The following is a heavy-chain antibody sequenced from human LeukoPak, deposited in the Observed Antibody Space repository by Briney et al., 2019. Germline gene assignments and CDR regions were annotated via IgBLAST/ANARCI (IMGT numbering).Heavy chain of an antibody. CDR3: ARLQPNSGEWAFDI. D-gene: IGHD1-1*01. Sequence: KSSETLSLTCTVSGASISTYYWSWIRQSPGKGLEWIGYLFSRGSPNYNPSLKRRVTISVGTSKNHFSLTLSSVTAADTAVYYCARLQPNSGEWAFDIWGQGTMVTVSS. V-gene: IGHV4-59*01. CDR2: LFSRGSP. J-gene: IGHJ3*02. CDR1: GASISTYY.